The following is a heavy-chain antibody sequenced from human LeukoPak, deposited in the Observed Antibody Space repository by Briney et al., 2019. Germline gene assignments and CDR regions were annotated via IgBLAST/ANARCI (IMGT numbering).Heavy chain of an antibody. V-gene: IGHV1-46*01. CDR2: INPSGGST. Sequence: ASVKVSCKASGYSFSTHWMHWVRQAPGQGLEWMGIINPSGGSTSYAQKFQGRVTMTRDTSTSTVYMELSSLRSEDTAVYYCARGLVVVITADAFDIWGQGTMVTVSS. J-gene: IGHJ3*02. CDR1: GYSFSTHW. D-gene: IGHD3-22*01. CDR3: ARGLVVVITADAFDI.